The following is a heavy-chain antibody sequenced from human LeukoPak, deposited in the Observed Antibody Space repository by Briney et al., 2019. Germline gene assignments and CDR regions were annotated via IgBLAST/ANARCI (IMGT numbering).Heavy chain of an antibody. Sequence: GGSLRLSCAASGFTFSSYAMSWVRQAPGKGVEWVSAISGSGGSTYYADSVKGRLTISRDNSKNTLYLQMNSLRAEDTAVYYCAKDLPIGYYSGGSCFFDYWGQGTLVTVSS. D-gene: IGHD2-15*01. V-gene: IGHV3-23*01. CDR2: ISGSGGST. CDR1: GFTFSSYA. CDR3: AKDLPIGYYSGGSCFFDY. J-gene: IGHJ4*02.